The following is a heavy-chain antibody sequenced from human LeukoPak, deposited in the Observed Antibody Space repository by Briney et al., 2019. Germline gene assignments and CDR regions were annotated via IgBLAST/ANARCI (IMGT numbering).Heavy chain of an antibody. CDR3: ARDTYNYDTSGYGLGY. V-gene: IGHV3-7*01. J-gene: IGHJ4*02. CDR1: GFTLKNYW. CDR2: IKQDGSEK. D-gene: IGHD3-22*01. Sequence: GGSLRLSCAASGFTLKNYWMSWVRQAPGKGLEWVANIKQDGSEKNYVDSVKGRFTISRDNAKNSLYLQVSSLRAEDTAVYYCARDTYNYDTSGYGLGYWGQGTLVTVSS.